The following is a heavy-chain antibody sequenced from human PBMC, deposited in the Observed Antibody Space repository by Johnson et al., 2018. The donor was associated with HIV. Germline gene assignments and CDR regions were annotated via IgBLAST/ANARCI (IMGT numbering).Heavy chain of an antibody. CDR3: ARESSAGEYSYGII. V-gene: IGHV3-30*02. Sequence: QMQLVESGGGVVQPGGSLRLSCAASGFTFSSYGMHWVRQAPGKGLEWVAFIRYDGSNKYYADSVKGRFTISRDNSKNTLYLQMNSLRAEDTAVYYCARESSAGEYSYGIIWGQGTMVTVSS. CDR2: IRYDGSNK. D-gene: IGHD5-18*01. J-gene: IGHJ3*02. CDR1: GFTFSSYG.